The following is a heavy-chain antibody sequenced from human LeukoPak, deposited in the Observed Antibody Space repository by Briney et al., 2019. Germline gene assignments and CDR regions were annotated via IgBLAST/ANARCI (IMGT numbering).Heavy chain of an antibody. J-gene: IGHJ5*02. Sequence: ASVTVSCMASGYTFTSYGISWVRQAPGQGLEWMGWISAYNGNTNYAQKFQGRVTITRDTSASTAYMELSSLRSEDTAVYYCARDGDYGANWFDPWGQGTLVTVSS. CDR3: ARDGDYGANWFDP. V-gene: IGHV1-18*01. CDR2: ISAYNGNT. D-gene: IGHD4-17*01. CDR1: GYTFTSYG.